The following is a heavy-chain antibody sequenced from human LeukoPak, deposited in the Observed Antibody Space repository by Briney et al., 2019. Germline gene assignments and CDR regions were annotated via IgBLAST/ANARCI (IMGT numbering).Heavy chain of an antibody. J-gene: IGHJ3*02. D-gene: IGHD2-21*02. CDR2: ISSSSSYI. Sequence: PGGSLRLSCAASGFTFSSYSMNWVRQAPGKGLEWVSSISSSSSYIYYADSVKGRFTISRDNAKNSLYLQMNSLRAEDTAVYYCARDRGTIVVVTAPYAFDIWGQGTMVTVSS. CDR1: GFTFSSYS. V-gene: IGHV3-21*01. CDR3: ARDRGTIVVVTAPYAFDI.